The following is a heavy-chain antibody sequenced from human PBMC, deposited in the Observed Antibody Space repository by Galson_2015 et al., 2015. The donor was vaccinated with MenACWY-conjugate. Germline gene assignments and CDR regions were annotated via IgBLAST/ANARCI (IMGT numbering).Heavy chain of an antibody. Sequence: SLRLSCAASGFTFSSYSMNWVRQAPGKGLEWVSSISSSSSFIYYADSLKGRFTISRDNAKNSLYLQMSSLRAEYTAVYYCARDRTDDYGDRSQDDAFDIWGQGTMVTVSS. CDR3: ARDRTDDYGDRSQDDAFDI. J-gene: IGHJ3*02. CDR1: GFTFSSYS. CDR2: ISSSSSFI. D-gene: IGHD4-17*01. V-gene: IGHV3-21*01.